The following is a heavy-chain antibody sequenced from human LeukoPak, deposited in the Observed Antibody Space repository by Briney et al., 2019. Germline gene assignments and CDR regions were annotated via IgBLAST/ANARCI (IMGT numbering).Heavy chain of an antibody. V-gene: IGHV3-23*01. CDR1: GFTFSTFA. CDR3: AKSYDISRFYPY. Sequence: GGSLRLSCAASGFTFSTFAMSWVRQTPGKGLEWVSVISGGGGSTGYADSVKGRFTVSRDNSKNTLYLQMDSLTVEDAAVYYCAKSYDISRFYPYWGQGTLVTVSS. D-gene: IGHD3-22*01. CDR2: ISGGGGST. J-gene: IGHJ4*02.